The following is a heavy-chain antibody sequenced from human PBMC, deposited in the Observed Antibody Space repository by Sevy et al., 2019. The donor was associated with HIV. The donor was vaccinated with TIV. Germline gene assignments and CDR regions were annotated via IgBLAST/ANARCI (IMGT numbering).Heavy chain of an antibody. Sequence: GGSLRLSCSAPGFTFSSYPMHWVRQAPGKGLEYVSLISGNGGSTYYADSVKGRFTISRDNFKKTLYLQMSSLRAEDTAVYYCVTRGGLVGATDFDYWGQGTRVTVSS. D-gene: IGHD1-26*01. CDR3: VTRGGLVGATDFDY. V-gene: IGHV3-64D*06. CDR1: GFTFSSYP. J-gene: IGHJ4*02. CDR2: ISGNGGST.